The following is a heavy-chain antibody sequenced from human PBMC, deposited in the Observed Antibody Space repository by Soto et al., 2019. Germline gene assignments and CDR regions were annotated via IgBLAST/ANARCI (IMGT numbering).Heavy chain of an antibody. J-gene: IGHJ5*02. CDR2: IYHSGST. CDR3: ARGVGYCSGGSCYNWFDP. Sequence: SSETLSLTCAVSGGSISSGGYSWSWIRQPPGKGLEWIGYIYHSGSTYYNPSLKSRVTISVDRSKNQFSLKLSSVTAADTAVYYCARGVGYCSGGSCYNWFDPWGQGTLVTVS. CDR1: GGSISSGGYS. D-gene: IGHD2-15*01. V-gene: IGHV4-30-2*01.